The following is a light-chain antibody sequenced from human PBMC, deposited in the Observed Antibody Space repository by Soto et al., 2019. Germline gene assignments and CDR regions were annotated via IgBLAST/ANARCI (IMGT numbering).Light chain of an antibody. V-gene: IGLV2-14*01. CDR1: SSDVGGYNY. J-gene: IGLJ2*01. CDR2: EVT. CDR3: SSYTTFRTPHVA. Sequence: QSALTQPPSASGSPGQSVAISCTGTSSDVGGYNYVSWYQQHPGQAPKLLIHEVTNRPSGISDRFSGSKSANTASLTISDLQAEDEAHYYCSSYTTFRTPHVAFGGGTKLTVL.